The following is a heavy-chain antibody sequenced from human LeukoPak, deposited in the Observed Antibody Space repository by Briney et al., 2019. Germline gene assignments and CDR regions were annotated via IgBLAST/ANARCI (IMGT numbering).Heavy chain of an antibody. CDR1: GGSISSGSYY. Sequence: SETLSLTCTVSGGSISSGSYYWSWIRQPAGKGLDWIGRIYTSGSTNYNPSLKSRVTISVDTSKNQFSLKLSSVTAADTAVYYCARDSKWALYFDYWGQGTLVTVSS. CDR3: ARDSKWALYFDY. D-gene: IGHD1-26*01. CDR2: IYTSGST. V-gene: IGHV4-61*02. J-gene: IGHJ4*02.